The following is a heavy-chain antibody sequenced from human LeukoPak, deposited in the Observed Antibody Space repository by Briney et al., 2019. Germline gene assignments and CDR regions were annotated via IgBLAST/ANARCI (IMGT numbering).Heavy chain of an antibody. V-gene: IGHV4-39*01. D-gene: IGHD6-6*01. Sequence: PSETLSLTCTVSGGSISSSSYYWGWIRQPPGKGLEWIGSIYYSGSTYYNPSLKSRVTISVDTSKNQFSLKPSSVTAADTAVYYCARQSIASHLDYWGQGTLVTVSS. CDR2: IYYSGST. CDR3: ARQSIASHLDY. J-gene: IGHJ4*02. CDR1: GGSISSSSYY.